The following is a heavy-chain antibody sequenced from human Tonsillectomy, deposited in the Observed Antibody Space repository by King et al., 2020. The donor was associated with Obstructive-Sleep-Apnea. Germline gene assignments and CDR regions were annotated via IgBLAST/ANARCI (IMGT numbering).Heavy chain of an antibody. CDR2: ISWNSGSI. J-gene: IGHJ3*02. V-gene: IGHV3-9*01. Sequence: VQLVESGGGLVQPGRSLRLSCAASGFTFDDYAMHWVRQAPGKGLEWVSGISWNSGSIGYADSVKGRFTISRDNAKNSLYLQMNSLRAEDTALYYCAKGGLLLSDAFDIWGQGTMVTVSS. CDR1: GFTFDDYA. CDR3: AKGGLLLSDAFDI.